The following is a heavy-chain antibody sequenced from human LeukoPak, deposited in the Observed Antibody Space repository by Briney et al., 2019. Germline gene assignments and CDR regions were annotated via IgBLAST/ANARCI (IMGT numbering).Heavy chain of an antibody. CDR3: AKAGTYYRDGSGNGYYNYFEN. D-gene: IGHD3-22*01. Sequence: GRSLRLSCAASGFTFDDYAMHWVRQTPGKGLEGVSGLSWNGASSDYSDSVKGRFTISRDNAKNFLLLQMNSLRAEDTALYFCAKAGTYYRDGSGNGYYNYFENWGQGTPVTVSS. CDR1: GFTFDDYA. J-gene: IGHJ4*02. CDR2: LSWNGASS. V-gene: IGHV3-9*01.